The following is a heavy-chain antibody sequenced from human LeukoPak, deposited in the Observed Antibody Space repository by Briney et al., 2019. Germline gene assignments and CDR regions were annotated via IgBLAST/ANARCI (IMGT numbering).Heavy chain of an antibody. V-gene: IGHV3-23*01. CDR1: GFTFSSYG. CDR2: ISGSGGST. D-gene: IGHD2-15*01. CDR3: AKGYCSGGSCYRYYYYYYYMDV. J-gene: IGHJ6*03. Sequence: GGSLRLSCAASGFTFSSYGMSWVRQAPGKGLEWVSAISGSGGSTYYADSVKGRFTISRDNSKNTLYLQMNSLRAEDTAVYYCAKGYCSGGSCYRYYYYYYYMDVWGKGTTVTISS.